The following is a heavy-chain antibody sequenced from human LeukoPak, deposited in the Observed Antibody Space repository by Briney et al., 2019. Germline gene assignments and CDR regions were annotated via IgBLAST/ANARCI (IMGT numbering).Heavy chain of an antibody. CDR2: IRYDGSNK. Sequence: GGSLRLSCAASGFTFSSYGMHWVRQAPGKGLEWVAFIRYDGSNKYYADSVKGRFTISRDNSKNTLYLQMNSLRAEDTAVYYCASALQCSSTSCHRGLNAFDIWGQGTMVTVSS. J-gene: IGHJ3*02. V-gene: IGHV3-30*02. CDR1: GFTFSSYG. D-gene: IGHD2-2*01. CDR3: ASALQCSSTSCHRGLNAFDI.